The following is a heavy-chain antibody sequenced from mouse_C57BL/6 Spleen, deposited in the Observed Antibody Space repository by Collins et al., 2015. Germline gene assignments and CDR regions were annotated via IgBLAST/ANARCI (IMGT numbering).Heavy chain of an antibody. D-gene: IGHD2-1*01. CDR3: ARGAPLLWDAMDY. J-gene: IGHJ4*01. V-gene: IGHV9-3-1*01. CDR1: GYTFTNYG. Sequence: QIQLVQSGPELKKPGETVKISCKASGYTFTNYGMNWVKQAPGKGLKWMGWINTYTGEPTYADDFKGRFAFSLETSASTAYLQINNLKNEDTATYLCARGAPLLWDAMDYWGQGTSVTVSS. CDR2: INTYTGEP.